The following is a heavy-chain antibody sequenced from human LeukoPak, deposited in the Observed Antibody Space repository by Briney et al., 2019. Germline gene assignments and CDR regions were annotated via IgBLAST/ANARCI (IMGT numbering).Heavy chain of an antibody. CDR3: AGGPITIFGVGSFDY. J-gene: IGHJ4*02. V-gene: IGHV1-18*01. CDR1: GYSFTTYA. D-gene: IGHD3-3*01. CDR2: ISTDKGDT. Sequence: ASVKVSCKSSGYSFTTYAITWVRQAPGQGLEYMGWISTDKGDTNYAQKLRGRVTLTTDTSTRTAYMELRSLRSDDTAVYYCAGGPITIFGVGSFDYWGQGTLVTVSS.